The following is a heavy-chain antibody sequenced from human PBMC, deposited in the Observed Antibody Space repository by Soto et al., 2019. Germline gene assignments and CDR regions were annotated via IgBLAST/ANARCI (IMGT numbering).Heavy chain of an antibody. J-gene: IGHJ6*02. CDR2: IIPIFGTA. V-gene: IGHV1-69*13. CDR1: GGTFSSYA. D-gene: IGHD3-22*01. Sequence: SVKVSCKASGGTFSSYAISWVRQAPGQGLEWMGGIIPIFGTANYAQKFQGRVTITADESTSTAYMELSSLRSEDTAVYYCARDKGYYYDSSGYYYGYYYYGMDVWGQGTTVTVSS. CDR3: ARDKGYYYDSSGYYYGYYYYGMDV.